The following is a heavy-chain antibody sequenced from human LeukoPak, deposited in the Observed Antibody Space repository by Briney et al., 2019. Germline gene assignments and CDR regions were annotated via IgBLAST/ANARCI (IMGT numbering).Heavy chain of an antibody. J-gene: IGHJ6*02. V-gene: IGHV4-59*01. CDR1: GGSISSYY. CDR3: ARDSRGYSYGYVPYNYYYGMDV. CDR2: IYYSGST. D-gene: IGHD5-18*01. Sequence: SETLSLTCTVSGGSISSYYWSWIRQPPGKGLEWIGYIYYSGSTNYNPSLKSRVTISVDTSKNQFSLKLSSVAAADTAVYYCARDSRGYSYGYVPYNYYYGMDVWGQGTTVTVSS.